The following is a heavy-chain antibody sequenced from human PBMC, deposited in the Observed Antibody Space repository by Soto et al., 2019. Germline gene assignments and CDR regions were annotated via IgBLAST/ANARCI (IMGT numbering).Heavy chain of an antibody. J-gene: IGHJ6*03. CDR2: FDPEDGET. Sequence: ASVKVSCKVSGYTLTVLSMHWVRQAPGKGLEWMGGFDPEDGETIYAQKFQGRVTMTRNTSISTAYMELSSLRSEDTAVYYCARGRREAAGTRAYYYYYMDVWGKGTTVTVSS. CDR3: ARGRREAAGTRAYYYYYMDV. V-gene: IGHV1-24*01. CDR1: GYTLTVLS. D-gene: IGHD6-13*01.